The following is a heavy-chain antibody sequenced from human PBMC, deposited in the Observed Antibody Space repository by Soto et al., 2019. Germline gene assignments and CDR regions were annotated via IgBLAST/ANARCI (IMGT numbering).Heavy chain of an antibody. CDR2: ISWDGGST. J-gene: IGHJ6*02. D-gene: IGHD5-12*01. V-gene: IGHV3-43*01. CDR1: GFTFDDYT. Sequence: GGSLRLSCAASGFTFDDYTMHWVRQAPGKGLEWVSLISWDGGSTYYADSVKGRFTISRDNSKNSLYLQMNSLRTEDTALYYCAKDLGGYANYYYGMDVWRQGTTVTVSS. CDR3: AKDLGGYANYYYGMDV.